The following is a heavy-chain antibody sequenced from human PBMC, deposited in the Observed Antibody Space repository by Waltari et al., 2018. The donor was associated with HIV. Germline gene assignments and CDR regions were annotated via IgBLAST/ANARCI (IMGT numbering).Heavy chain of an antibody. V-gene: IGHV4-39*01. CDR2: IYSNGVS. CDR1: TGYITQSYY. CDR3: VALRTVTGTIDK. D-gene: IGHD6-19*01. Sequence: QLQLQESGPALVKPSATLSLTCTVPTGYITQSYYWGWVRQFPGTGLAWIGSIYSNGVSHYAPSLKSRVALSVDMSKNQFSLTLTAVTAADTSRYFCVALRTVTGTIDKWGQGTLVTVS. J-gene: IGHJ4*02.